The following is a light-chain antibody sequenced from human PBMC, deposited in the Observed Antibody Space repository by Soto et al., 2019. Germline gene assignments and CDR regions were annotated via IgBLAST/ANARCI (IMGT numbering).Light chain of an antibody. V-gene: IGLV2-11*01. CDR2: DVS. CDR1: SSDVGGYNY. Sequence: QSALTQPRSVSGSPGQSVTISCTGTSSDVGGYNYVSWYQQHPGKAPKLMINDVSKRPSGVPDRFSGSKSGNTASLTISGLQAEDEADYYCCSYAGSYVFGTWTKLTVL. J-gene: IGLJ1*01. CDR3: CSYAGSYV.